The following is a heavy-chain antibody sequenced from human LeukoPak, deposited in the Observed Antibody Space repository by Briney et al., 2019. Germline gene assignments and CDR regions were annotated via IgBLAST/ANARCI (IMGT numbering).Heavy chain of an antibody. CDR1: GFSFSNHG. CDR3: AKGVVAATNAAYYGMDV. D-gene: IGHD2-15*01. Sequence: GGSLRLSCAASGFSFSNHGMNWVRQAPGKGLEWVAVVTYDENHKNYADSVKGRFTISRDNSKNTLYLQMNSLRPEDTAVYYCAKGVVAATNAAYYGMDVWGQGTTVTVSS. CDR2: VTYDENHK. V-gene: IGHV3-30*18. J-gene: IGHJ6*02.